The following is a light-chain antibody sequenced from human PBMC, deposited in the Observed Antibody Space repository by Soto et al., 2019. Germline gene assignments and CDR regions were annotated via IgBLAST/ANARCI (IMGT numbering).Light chain of an antibody. Sequence: DILMTQSPLSLAVTPGEPASISCRSSQSLLHSNGYTYLDWYLQKPGQSPQLLIYLGSHRASGVPGRFSGSGSGTDFILKISRVEAGDVGVYYCMQALQTPPTFGPGTRVDI. CDR3: MQALQTPPT. V-gene: IGKV2-28*01. CDR1: QSLLHSNGYTY. J-gene: IGKJ3*01. CDR2: LGS.